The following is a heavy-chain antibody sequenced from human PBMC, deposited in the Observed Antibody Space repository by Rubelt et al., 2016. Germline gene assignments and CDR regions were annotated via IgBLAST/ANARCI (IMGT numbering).Heavy chain of an antibody. Sequence: EVQLVESGGGLVQPGGSLRLSCEASGFTFTSYSMALVRQAPGQGLEWVYSITRSSSSIYYAASVKGRFTISRDKPNNSLYMQMNSLRAEDTAVYYCARGVDYWGQGTLVTVSS. V-gene: IGHV3-21*01. J-gene: IGHJ4*02. CDR2: ITRSSSSI. CDR3: ARGVDY. CDR1: GFTFTSYS.